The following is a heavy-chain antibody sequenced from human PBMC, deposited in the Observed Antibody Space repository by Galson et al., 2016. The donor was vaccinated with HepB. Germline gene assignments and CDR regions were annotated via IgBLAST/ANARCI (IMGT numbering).Heavy chain of an antibody. CDR3: ARHRGSLTYYYDSSSYPSDY. Sequence: SVKVSCKASGYTFTTYDINWVRQATGQGLEWMGWMNPNSGNTGYAQKFQGRVTMTTDTSTSTAYMELRSLRSDDTAVYYCARHRGSLTYYYDSSSYPSDYWGQGTLVTVSS. V-gene: IGHV1-8*01. D-gene: IGHD3-22*01. CDR2: MNPNSGNT. J-gene: IGHJ4*02. CDR1: GYTFTTYD.